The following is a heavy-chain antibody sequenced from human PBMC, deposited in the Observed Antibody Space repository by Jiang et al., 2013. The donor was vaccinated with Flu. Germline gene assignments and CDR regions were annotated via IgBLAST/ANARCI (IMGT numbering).Heavy chain of an antibody. Sequence: TFGDYAMSWVRQAPGKGLEWVGFIRSKAYGGTTEYAASVKGRFTISRDDSKSIAYLQMNSLKTEDTAVYYCTRAARYSSDYYYYYGMDVWGQGTTVTVSS. CDR3: TRAARYSSDYYYYYGMDV. D-gene: IGHD6-25*01. CDR2: IRSKAYGGTT. J-gene: IGHJ6*02. CDR1: TFGDYA. V-gene: IGHV3-49*04.